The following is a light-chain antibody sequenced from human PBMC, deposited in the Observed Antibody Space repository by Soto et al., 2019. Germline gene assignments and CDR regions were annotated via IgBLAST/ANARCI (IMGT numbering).Light chain of an antibody. CDR1: SSDVGGYDY. J-gene: IGLJ1*01. V-gene: IGLV2-14*03. Sequence: QSALTQPASVSGSPGQSIIISCTGTSSDVGGYDYVSWYQQHPGKAPKVMIYDVSNRPSGVSNRFSGSKSGNTASLTISGLQVEDEADYYCSSYTSSSTAFYVFGTGTKLTVL. CDR3: SSYTSSSTAFYV. CDR2: DVS.